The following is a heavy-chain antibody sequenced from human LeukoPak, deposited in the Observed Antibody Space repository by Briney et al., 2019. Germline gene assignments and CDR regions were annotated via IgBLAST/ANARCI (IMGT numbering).Heavy chain of an antibody. CDR2: IYHGGST. V-gene: IGHV4-30-2*06. CDR1: GGSMRSDDYS. J-gene: IGHJ4*02. Sequence: SETLSLTCAVSGGSMRSDDYSWNWIRQSPGRGLEWFGYIYHGGSTYYNPSLKSRVSISVDTSKNQFSLRLASVTAADTAVYYCARGGPRGVTHFDYWGQGTLVTVSS. CDR3: ARGGPRGVTHFDY. D-gene: IGHD1-26*01.